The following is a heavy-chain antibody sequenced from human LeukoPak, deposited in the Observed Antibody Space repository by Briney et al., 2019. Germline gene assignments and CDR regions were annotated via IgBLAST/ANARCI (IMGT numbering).Heavy chain of an antibody. CDR1: GGSFSGYY. V-gene: IGHV4-34*01. CDR2: INQSGSI. J-gene: IGHJ6*03. D-gene: IGHD7-27*01. CDR3: ARGYNWGSPTRNFYYLDV. Sequence: LKPSETLSLTCAVYGGSFSGYYWNWIRQPPEKGLEWIGEINQSGSINYNPSLKSRVTMSVDTSKNQFSLKLRSVTAADTAVYYCARGYNWGSPTRNFYYLDVWGKGTTVTVSS.